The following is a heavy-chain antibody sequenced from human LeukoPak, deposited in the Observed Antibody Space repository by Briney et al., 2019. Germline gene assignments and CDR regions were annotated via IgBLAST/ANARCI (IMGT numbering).Heavy chain of an antibody. Sequence: PGGSLRLSCAASGFTFSSFAMHWVRQAPGKGLEWAAVISYDGSKKYYTDSVKGRSTISRDNSKNTVYLQMNSLRAEDTAVYCCGRDWNLTLWADYWGQGTLVTVSS. D-gene: IGHD1-1*01. CDR1: GFTFSSFA. J-gene: IGHJ4*02. CDR3: GRDWNLTLWADY. V-gene: IGHV3-30*04. CDR2: ISYDGSKK.